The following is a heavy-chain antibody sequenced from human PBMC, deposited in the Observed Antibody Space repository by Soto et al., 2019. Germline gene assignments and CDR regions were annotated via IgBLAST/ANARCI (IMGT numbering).Heavy chain of an antibody. CDR3: SRQASAIYNGAPRYYMDV. V-gene: IGHV3-73*01. J-gene: IGHJ6*03. CDR2: MRSKANSYAT. Sequence: EVQLVEPGGGLVQPGGSLKLSCAASGFTFSASAMHWARQASGKGLEWLGRMRSKANSYATAYAASVKGRFTTSRDESENTAYLQMDSLKTEDTAVYYCSRQASAIYNGAPRYYMDVWGKGTTVTVSS. D-gene: IGHD3-10*01. CDR1: GFTFSASA.